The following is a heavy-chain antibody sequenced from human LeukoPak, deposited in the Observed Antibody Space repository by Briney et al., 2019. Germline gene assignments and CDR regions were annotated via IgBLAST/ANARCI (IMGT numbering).Heavy chain of an antibody. D-gene: IGHD6-13*01. V-gene: IGHV3-7*01. Sequence: PGGSLRLSCTASGFTFSSFWMSWVRQDPGKGREWVANIRQDGSEKYYVDSVRGRFTISRDNAKNSLYLQMNSLRDEDTGVYYCARDHSSSWYLPRYWGQGTLVTVSS. J-gene: IGHJ4*02. CDR3: ARDHSSSWYLPRY. CDR1: GFTFSSFW. CDR2: IRQDGSEK.